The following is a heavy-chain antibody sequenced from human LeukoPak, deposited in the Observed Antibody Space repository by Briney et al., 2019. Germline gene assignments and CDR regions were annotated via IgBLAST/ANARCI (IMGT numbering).Heavy chain of an antibody. V-gene: IGHV1-69*13. J-gene: IGHJ5*02. Sequence: ASVKVSCKASGGTFSSYAISWVRQAPGQGLEWMGGIIPIFGTANYAQKFQGRVTSTADESTSTAYMELSSLRPEDTAVYYCAREVVVVVAATGWFDPWGQGTLVTVSS. CDR3: AREVVVVVAATGWFDP. CDR1: GGTFSSYA. D-gene: IGHD2-15*01. CDR2: IIPIFGTA.